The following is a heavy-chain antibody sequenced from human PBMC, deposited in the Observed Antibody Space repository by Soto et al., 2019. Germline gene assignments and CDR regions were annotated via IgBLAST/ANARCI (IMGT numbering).Heavy chain of an antibody. Sequence: PGGFLRLSCAASGFTFSSYAMNWVRQAPGKGLEWVSVISGSGASTYYADSVKGRFTISRDNSKNTLHLQMNSLRAEDTAVYYCAKEYDSSGYYYAANFDYWGQGTLVTVSS. CDR1: GFTFSSYA. D-gene: IGHD3-22*01. CDR3: AKEYDSSGYYYAANFDY. CDR2: ISGSGAST. J-gene: IGHJ4*02. V-gene: IGHV3-23*01.